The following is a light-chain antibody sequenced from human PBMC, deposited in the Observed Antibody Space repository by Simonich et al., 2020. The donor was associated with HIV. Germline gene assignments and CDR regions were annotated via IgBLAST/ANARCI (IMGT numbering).Light chain of an antibody. V-gene: IGLV9-49*01. Sequence: QPVLTQPPSASASLGASVTLTCTLSSGYSNYTVDWYQQRPGKGPRFVMRVGPGGIVGSKGDGIPDRFSVLGSGLNRYLTIKNIQEEDESDYHCGADHGSGSNFLVVFGGGTKLTVL. CDR2: VGPGGIVG. CDR1: SGYSNYT. J-gene: IGLJ2*01. CDR3: GADHGSGSNFLVV.